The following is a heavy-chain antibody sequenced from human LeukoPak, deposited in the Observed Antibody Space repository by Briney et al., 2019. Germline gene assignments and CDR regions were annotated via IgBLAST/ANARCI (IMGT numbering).Heavy chain of an antibody. V-gene: IGHV4-59*08. Sequence: SETLSLTCAVSGGSMSSFHWSWIRQPPGKGLECLGYIYYTGSTNYSPSLKSRVTISVDTSKSQFSLKLSSVTAADTAVYYCARLTTTYYYDSSGYYSFDYWGQGTLVTVSS. D-gene: IGHD3-22*01. CDR3: ARLTTTYYYDSSGYYSFDY. CDR1: GGSMSSFH. J-gene: IGHJ4*02. CDR2: IYYTGST.